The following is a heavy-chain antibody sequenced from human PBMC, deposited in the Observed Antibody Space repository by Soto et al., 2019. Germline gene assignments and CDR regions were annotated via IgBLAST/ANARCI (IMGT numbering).Heavy chain of an antibody. CDR1: GFTFSSYS. CDR2: ISSSSSTI. V-gene: IGHV3-48*01. Sequence: PGGSLRLSCAASGFTFSSYSMNWVRQAPGKGLEWVSYISSSSSTIYYADSVKGRFTISRDKAKNSLYLQMNSLRAEDTAVYYCADEEYYMDVWGKGTTVTVSS. J-gene: IGHJ6*03. CDR3: ADEEYYMDV.